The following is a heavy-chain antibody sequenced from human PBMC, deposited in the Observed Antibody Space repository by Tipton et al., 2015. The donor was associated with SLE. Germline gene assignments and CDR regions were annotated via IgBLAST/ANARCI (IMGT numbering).Heavy chain of an antibody. CDR3: ARVDGYSGYDWGAIDY. CDR2: IRYNRDT. Sequence: TLSLTCTVSGASVSSHYWNWIRQTPGKGLEWIGYIRYNRDTNYNPSLKSRVTISVDTSKNQFSLKLSSVTAADTAVYYCARVDGYSGYDWGAIDYWGQGTLVTVSS. D-gene: IGHD5-12*01. J-gene: IGHJ4*02. CDR1: GASVSSHY. V-gene: IGHV4-59*08.